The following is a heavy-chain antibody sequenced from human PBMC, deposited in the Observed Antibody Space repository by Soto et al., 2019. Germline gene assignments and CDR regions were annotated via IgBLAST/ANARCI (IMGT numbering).Heavy chain of an antibody. V-gene: IGHV4-59*08. CDR2: IYDSERT. J-gene: IGHJ4*02. CDR3: ARQWDY. CDR1: GASMRSDY. Sequence: QVQLQESGPGLVKPSETLSLTCAVSGASMRSDYWSWIRQIPGRGLEWIGYIYDSERTNYNPSLRSRVTISADTSKNQFSLKVRSVTAADTAVYYCARQWDYWGQGILVTVSS.